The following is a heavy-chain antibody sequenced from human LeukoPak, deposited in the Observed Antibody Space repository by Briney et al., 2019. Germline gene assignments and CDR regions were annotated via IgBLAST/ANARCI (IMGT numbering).Heavy chain of an antibody. Sequence: GGSLRLSCAASGFTFSDYYMSWIRQAPGKGLEWVSYISSSGSTIYYADSVKGRFTISRDNVKNSLYLQMNSLRAEDTAVYYCASSYSGSYFDYWGQGTLVTVSS. J-gene: IGHJ4*02. CDR1: GFTFSDYY. D-gene: IGHD1-26*01. V-gene: IGHV3-11*01. CDR2: ISSSGSTI. CDR3: ASSYSGSYFDY.